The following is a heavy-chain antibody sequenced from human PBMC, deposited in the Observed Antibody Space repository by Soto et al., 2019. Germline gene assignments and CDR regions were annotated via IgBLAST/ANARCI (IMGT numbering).Heavy chain of an antibody. Sequence: MHWVRQAPGQGLEWMGWINPNSGGTNYAQKFQGWVTMTRDTSISTAYMELSRLRSDDTAVDYCARAVRGYSYGGFGSGYYYGMAVWGQGTPVTVSS. D-gene: IGHD5-18*01. J-gene: IGHJ6*02. V-gene: IGHV1-2*04. CDR2: INPNSGGT. CDR3: ARAVRGYSYGGFGSGYYYGMAV.